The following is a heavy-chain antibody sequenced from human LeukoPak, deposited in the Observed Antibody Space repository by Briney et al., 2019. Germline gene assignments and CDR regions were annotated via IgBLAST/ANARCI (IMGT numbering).Heavy chain of an antibody. Sequence: GGSLRLSCAASGFTFSSYAMNWVRQAPGKGLEWVSIISSSGDRTYYADSVKGRFTISRDNAKNSLYLQMNSLRAEDTAVYYCAELGITMIGGVWGKGTTVTISS. CDR2: ISSSGDRT. CDR1: GFTFSSYA. CDR3: AELGITMIGGV. D-gene: IGHD3-10*02. V-gene: IGHV3-23*01. J-gene: IGHJ6*04.